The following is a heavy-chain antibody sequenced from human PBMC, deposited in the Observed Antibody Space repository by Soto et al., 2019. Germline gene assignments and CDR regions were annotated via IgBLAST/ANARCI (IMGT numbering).Heavy chain of an antibody. V-gene: IGHV1-18*01. CDR1: GYTFTSYG. CDR3: ARQRTTVVTQAYFDH. CDR2: ISAYNGNT. J-gene: IGHJ4*02. Sequence: ASVKVSCKASGYTFTSYGISWVRQAPGQGLEWMGWISAYNGNTNYAQKLQGRVTMTIDTSKNQFSLKLSSVTATDTAVYYCARQRTTVVTQAYFDHWGQGALVTVSS. D-gene: IGHD2-21*02.